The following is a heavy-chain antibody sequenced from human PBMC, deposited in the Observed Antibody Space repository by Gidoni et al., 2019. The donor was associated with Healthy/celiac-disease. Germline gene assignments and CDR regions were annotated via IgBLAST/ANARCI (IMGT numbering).Heavy chain of an antibody. D-gene: IGHD2-21*02. J-gene: IGHJ6*02. CDR2: IYTRGST. CDR3: ASGIYCGGDCYLGGMDV. Sequence: QVQLQESGPGLVKPSETLSLTCTVSGGSTSSYYWSWIRQPAGKGLEWIGRIYTRGSTNYNPSLKSRVTMSVDTSNNQFSLKLISVTAADTAVYYCASGIYCGGDCYLGGMDVWGQGTTVTVAS. CDR1: GGSTSSYY. V-gene: IGHV4-4*07.